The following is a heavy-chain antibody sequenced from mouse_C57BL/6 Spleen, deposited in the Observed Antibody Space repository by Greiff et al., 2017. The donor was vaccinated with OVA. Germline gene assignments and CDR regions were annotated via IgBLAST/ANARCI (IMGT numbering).Heavy chain of an antibody. D-gene: IGHD2-1*01. CDR1: GFTFSSYA. V-gene: IGHV5-4*03. Sequence: EVKLQESGGGLVKPGGSLKLSCAASGFTFSSYAMSWVRQTPEKRLEWVATISDGGSYTYYPDNVKGRFTISRDNAKNNLYLQMSHLKSEDTAMYYRARSYCNSRYYFDYWGQGTTLPVSS. CDR3: ARSYCNSRYYFDY. J-gene: IGHJ2*01. CDR2: ISDGGSYT.